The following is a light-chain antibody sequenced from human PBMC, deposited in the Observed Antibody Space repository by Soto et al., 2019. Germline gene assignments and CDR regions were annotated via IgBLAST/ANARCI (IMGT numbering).Light chain of an antibody. Sequence: EIVLTQSPATLYVSPGERATLSCRASQSVSSNLAWYQQKPGQAPRLLIYGASTRATGIPARFSGSGSGTEFTLTISSLQSEDFAVYYCQQYNNWLYTFGQGTKLEIK. J-gene: IGKJ2*01. CDR3: QQYNNWLYT. CDR1: QSVSSN. V-gene: IGKV3-15*01. CDR2: GAS.